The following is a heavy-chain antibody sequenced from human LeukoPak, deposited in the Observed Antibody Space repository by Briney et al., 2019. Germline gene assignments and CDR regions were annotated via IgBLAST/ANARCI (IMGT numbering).Heavy chain of an antibody. CDR2: IRNDGTNK. CDR3: AKDLDTASDY. J-gene: IGHJ4*02. CDR1: GFTFSSYG. D-gene: IGHD5-18*01. Sequence: PGGSLRLSCAASGFTFSSYGMHWVRRAPGKGLEWVSIIRNDGTNKYYADSVKGRFTVSRDNSKNTLYLQMNSLRVEDTAVYYCAKDLDTASDYWGQGTLVTVSS. V-gene: IGHV3-30*02.